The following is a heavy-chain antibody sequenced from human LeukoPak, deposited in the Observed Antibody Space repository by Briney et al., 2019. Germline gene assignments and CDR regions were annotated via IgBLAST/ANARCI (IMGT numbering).Heavy chain of an antibody. V-gene: IGHV3-7*04. D-gene: IGHD5-24*01. CDR3: TRVGYIDEGIDY. CDR2: IKQDGSKK. Sequence: GGPLRLSCAVSGFTFSSYWMTWVRQAPGKGLEWVANIKQDGSKKSYVDSVKGRFTISRDNAKNSLYLQMNSLRAEDTAIYYCTRVGYIDEGIDYWGQGTLVTVSS. J-gene: IGHJ4*02. CDR1: GFTFSSYW.